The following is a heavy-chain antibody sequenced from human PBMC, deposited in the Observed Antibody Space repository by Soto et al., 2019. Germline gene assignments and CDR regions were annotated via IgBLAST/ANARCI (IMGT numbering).Heavy chain of an antibody. J-gene: IGHJ6*02. CDR1: GYSFTSYC. V-gene: IGHV5-10-1*01. CDR2: IDPSDSYT. Sequence: GESLKISCKGSGYSFTSYCISWVRQMPGKGLEWMGRIDPSDSYTNYSPSFQSHVTISADKSISTAYLQCISLKASDTAMYYCARPLTGTTSLYYYYGMDVWGQGTTVTVSS. D-gene: IGHD1-7*01. CDR3: ARPLTGTTSLYYYYGMDV.